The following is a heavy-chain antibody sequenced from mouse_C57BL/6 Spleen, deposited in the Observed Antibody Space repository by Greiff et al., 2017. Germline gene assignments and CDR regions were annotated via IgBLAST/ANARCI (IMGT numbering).Heavy chain of an antibody. D-gene: IGHD2-5*01. CDR2: IDPSDSYT. CDR3: AREGYSNFDY. Sequence: QVQLKQPGAELVKPGASVKLSCKASGYTFTSYWMQWVKQRPGQGLEWIGEIDPSDSYTNYNQKFKDKATLTVDTSSSTAYMQLSSLTSEDSAVYYCAREGYSNFDYWGQGTTLTVSS. V-gene: IGHV1-50*01. CDR1: GYTFTSYW. J-gene: IGHJ2*01.